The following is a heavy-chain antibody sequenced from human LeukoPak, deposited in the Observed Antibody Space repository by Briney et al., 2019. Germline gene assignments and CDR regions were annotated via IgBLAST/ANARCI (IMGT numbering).Heavy chain of an antibody. CDR3: ARDLGTYYYGMDV. CDR2: ISYDGSNK. J-gene: IGHJ6*02. Sequence: QPGRSLRLSCAASGFTFSSYAMHWVRQAPGKGLEWVAVISYDGSNKYYADSVKGRFTISRDNSKNTLYLQMNSLRAEDTAVYYCARDLGTYYYGMDVWGQGTTVTVS. V-gene: IGHV3-30-3*01. D-gene: IGHD1-14*01. CDR1: GFTFSSYA.